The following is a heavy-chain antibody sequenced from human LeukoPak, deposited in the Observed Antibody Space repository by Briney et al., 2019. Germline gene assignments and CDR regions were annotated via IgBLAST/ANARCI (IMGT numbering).Heavy chain of an antibody. CDR2: INHSGST. Sequence: SETLSLTCAVYGGSFSGYYWSWIRQPPGKGLEWIGEINHSGSTNYNPSLKSRVTISVDTSKNQFSLKLSSVTAADTAVYYCAREVWELLIVDYWGQGTLVTVSS. V-gene: IGHV4-34*01. CDR3: AREVWELLIVDY. D-gene: IGHD1-26*01. CDR1: GGSFSGYY. J-gene: IGHJ4*02.